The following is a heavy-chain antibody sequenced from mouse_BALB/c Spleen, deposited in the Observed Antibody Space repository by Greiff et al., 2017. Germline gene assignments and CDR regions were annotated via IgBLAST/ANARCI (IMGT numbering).Heavy chain of an antibody. V-gene: IGHV5-9-3*01. CDR1: GFTFSSYA. CDR2: ISSGGSYT. CDR3: AREGYGYDGFAY. Sequence: EVQGVESGGGLVKPGGSLKLSCAASGFTFSSYAMSWVRQTPEKRLEWVATISSGGSYTYYPDSVKGRFTISRDNAKNTLYLQMSSLRSEDTAMYYCAREGYGYDGFAYWGQGTLVTVSA. J-gene: IGHJ3*01. D-gene: IGHD2-2*01.